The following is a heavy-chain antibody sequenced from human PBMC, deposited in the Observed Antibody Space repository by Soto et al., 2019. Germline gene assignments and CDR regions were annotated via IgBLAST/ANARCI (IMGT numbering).Heavy chain of an antibody. Sequence: GGSLRLSCAASGFTFSDYYMSWIRQAPGKGLEWVSYISSSGSTIYYADSVKGRFTISRDNAKNSLYLQMNSLRVEDTAVYYCAADPRPQLVPIDYWGQGTLVTVSS. J-gene: IGHJ4*02. V-gene: IGHV3-11*04. CDR2: ISSSGSTI. D-gene: IGHD6-6*01. CDR1: GFTFSDYY. CDR3: AADPRPQLVPIDY.